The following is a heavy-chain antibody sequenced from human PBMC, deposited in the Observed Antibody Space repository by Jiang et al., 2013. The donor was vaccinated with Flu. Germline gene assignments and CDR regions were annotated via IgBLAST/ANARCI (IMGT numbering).Heavy chain of an antibody. V-gene: IGHV3-30*02. CDR3: AKVGYRDYYYGMDV. Sequence: VQLLESGGGVVQPGGSLRLSCAASGFTFSSYGMHWVRQAPGKGLEWVAFIRYDGSNKYYADSVKGRFTISRDNSKNTLYLQMNSLRAEDTAVYYCAKVGYRDYYYGMDVWGQGTTVTVSS. D-gene: IGHD1-26*01. CDR2: IRYDGSNK. CDR1: GFTFSSYG. J-gene: IGHJ6*02.